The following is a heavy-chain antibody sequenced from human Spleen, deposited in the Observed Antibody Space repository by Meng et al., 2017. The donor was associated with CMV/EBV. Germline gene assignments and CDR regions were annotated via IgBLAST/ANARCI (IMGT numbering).Heavy chain of an antibody. CDR2: IYYSGST. J-gene: IGHJ5*02. D-gene: IGHD6-6*01. CDR1: GGSVSSAYDY. CDR3: ARDPGGSSSFWFDP. Sequence: SETLSLTCSVSGGSVSSAYDYWSWIRQPPGKGLEWIGYIYYSGSTNYNPSLKSRVTISVDTSKNQFSLKLSSVTAADTAVYYCARDPGGSSSFWFDPWDQGTLVTVSS. V-gene: IGHV4-61*01.